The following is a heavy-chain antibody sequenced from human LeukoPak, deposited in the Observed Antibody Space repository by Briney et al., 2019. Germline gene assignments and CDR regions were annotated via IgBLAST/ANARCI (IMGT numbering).Heavy chain of an antibody. Sequence: GGSLRLSCAASGFTFDDYAMHWVRQAPGKGLEWVSGISWNSGSIGYADSVKGRFTISRDNAKNSLYLQMNSLRAEDMALYYCAKSSPLQGGYEQGAFDIWGQGTMVTVSS. J-gene: IGHJ3*02. D-gene: IGHD3-16*01. V-gene: IGHV3-9*03. CDR2: ISWNSGSI. CDR1: GFTFDDYA. CDR3: AKSSPLQGGYEQGAFDI.